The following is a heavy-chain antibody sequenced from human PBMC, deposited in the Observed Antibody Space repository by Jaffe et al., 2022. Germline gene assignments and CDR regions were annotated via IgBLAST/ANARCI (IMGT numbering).Heavy chain of an antibody. CDR1: GFTFSSYG. J-gene: IGHJ4*02. CDR2: IRYDGSNK. V-gene: IGHV3-30*02. CDR3: AKDPHLGELSTYEEIDY. D-gene: IGHD3-16*02. Sequence: QVQLVESGGGVVQPGGSLRLSCAASGFTFSSYGMHWVRQAPGKGLEWVAFIRYDGSNKYYADSVKGRFTISRDNSKNTLYLQMNSLRAEDTAVYYCAKDPHLGELSTYEEIDYWGQGTLVTVSS.